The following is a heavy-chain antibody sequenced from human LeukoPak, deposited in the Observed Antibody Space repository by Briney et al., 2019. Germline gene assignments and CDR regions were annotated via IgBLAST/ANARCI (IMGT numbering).Heavy chain of an antibody. V-gene: IGHV4-39*01. CDR3: ARHEAGGGYSYGAWY. Sequence: SETLSLTCTVSGGSISSSSYYWGWIRQPPGKGLEWIGSMYYSGSTYYNPSLKSRVTISVDTSKNQFSLKLSSVTAADTAVYYCARHEAGGGYSYGAWYWGQGTLVTVSS. CDR1: GGSISSSSYY. J-gene: IGHJ4*02. D-gene: IGHD5-18*01. CDR2: MYYSGST.